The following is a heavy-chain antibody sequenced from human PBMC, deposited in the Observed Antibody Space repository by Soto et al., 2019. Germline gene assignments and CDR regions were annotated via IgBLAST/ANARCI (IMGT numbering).Heavy chain of an antibody. CDR3: ARRAETNGWNGFGADKYYFDF. J-gene: IGHJ4*02. CDR2: INPNSGGT. D-gene: IGHD1-1*01. CDR1: GYTFTGYY. V-gene: IGHV1-2*02. Sequence: QVQLVQSGAEVKKPGASVKVSCKASGYTFTGYYMHWVRQAPGQGLEWMGWINPNSGGTNYAQKFQGRVTMTRDTSISTAYMELSRLRSDDTAVYYCARRAETNGWNGFGADKYYFDFWGQGTLVTVSS.